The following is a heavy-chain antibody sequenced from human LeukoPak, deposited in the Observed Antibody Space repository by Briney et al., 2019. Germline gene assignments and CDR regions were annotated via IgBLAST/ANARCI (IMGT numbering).Heavy chain of an antibody. V-gene: IGHV4-39*07. CDR1: GGSISSSSSY. Sequence: SETLSLTCSVSGGSISSSSSYWGWIRQPPGKGLEWIGEINHSGSTNYNPSLKSRVTISVDTSKNQFSLKLSSVTAADTAVYYCAREELGRYYDILTGYIDYWGQGTLVTVSS. D-gene: IGHD3-9*01. CDR3: AREELGRYYDILTGYIDY. J-gene: IGHJ4*02. CDR2: INHSGST.